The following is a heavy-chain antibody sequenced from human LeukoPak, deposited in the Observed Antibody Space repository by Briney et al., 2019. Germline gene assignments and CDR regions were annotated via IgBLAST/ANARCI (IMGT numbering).Heavy chain of an antibody. V-gene: IGHV3-74*01. CDR1: GFTFSDYW. D-gene: IGHD6-13*01. CDR2: VNRDGSST. Sequence: PGGSLRLSCAASGFTFSDYWMHWVRQAPGKGLVWVSRVNRDGSSTSYAVSVKGRFTISRDNAKNTLSLQMNSLRAEDTAVYYCARDRSISAAGDTYWGQGTLVTVSS. J-gene: IGHJ4*02. CDR3: ARDRSISAAGDTY.